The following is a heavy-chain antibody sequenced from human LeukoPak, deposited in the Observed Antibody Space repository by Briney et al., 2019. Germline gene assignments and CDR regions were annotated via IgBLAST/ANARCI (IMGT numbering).Heavy chain of an antibody. V-gene: IGHV4-31*03. Sequence: PSETLSLTCTVSGGSISSGGYYWSWIRPHPGKALEWIGYIYNRGSTAYYSASLKSRINISADTSKNQSSLKLSSVTDADTAVYHCARGHYDSSGYYHLDYWGQGTLVTVSS. CDR2: IYNRGSTA. D-gene: IGHD3-22*01. CDR3: ARGHYDSSGYYHLDY. CDR1: GGSISSGGYY. J-gene: IGHJ4*02.